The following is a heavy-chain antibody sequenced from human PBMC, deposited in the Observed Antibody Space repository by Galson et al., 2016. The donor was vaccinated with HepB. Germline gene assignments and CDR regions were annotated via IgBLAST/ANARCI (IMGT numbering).Heavy chain of an antibody. CDR1: GFIFDNYG. CDR2: ISYDGGNV. V-gene: IGHV3-30*03. Sequence: SLRLSCAASGFIFDNYGIHWVRQAPGKGLEWLSVISYDGGNVDYADSVKGRFTASRDNAKNTVYLHMNALRDDDTAVYSCAYYNIGPWAFDYWGQGTLVTVSS. D-gene: IGHD3-22*01. CDR3: AYYNIGPWAFDY. J-gene: IGHJ4*01.